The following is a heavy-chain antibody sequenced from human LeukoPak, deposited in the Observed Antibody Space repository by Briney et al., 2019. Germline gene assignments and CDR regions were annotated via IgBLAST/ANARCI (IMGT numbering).Heavy chain of an antibody. CDR1: GFTFSSYS. J-gene: IGHJ4*02. D-gene: IGHD5-18*01. CDR2: ISADGRTQ. V-gene: IGHV3-30*03. Sequence: GRSLRLSCAASGFTFSSYSIHWVRQATGKGLEWVTVISADGRTQYYSDSVKGRFTISRDNSLNTLHLQMNSLRAEDTAVYYCARDHVDTANGGQGTLVTVSS. CDR3: ARDHVDTAN.